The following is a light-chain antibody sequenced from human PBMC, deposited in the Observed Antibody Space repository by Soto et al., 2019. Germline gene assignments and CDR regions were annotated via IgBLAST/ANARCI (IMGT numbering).Light chain of an antibody. CDR3: QQYNNCPWT. CDR1: QSVSSN. CDR2: GAS. V-gene: IGKV3-15*01. Sequence: EIVMTQSPATLSVSPGERDTLSCRASQSVSSNLAWYQQKPGQAPRLLIYGASTRATGIPAMFSGSGSGTEFTLTISILQSEDFAVYYCQQYNNCPWTCGQGTKVEIK. J-gene: IGKJ1*01.